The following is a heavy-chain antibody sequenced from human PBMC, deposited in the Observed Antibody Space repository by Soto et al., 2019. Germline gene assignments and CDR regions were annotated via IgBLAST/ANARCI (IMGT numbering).Heavy chain of an antibody. CDR2: IWYDGSNK. J-gene: IGHJ6*03. CDR1: GFTFSSYG. D-gene: IGHD2-2*01. V-gene: IGHV3-33*01. CDR3: ARDQVVPAAPNYYYMDV. Sequence: GGSLRLSCAASGFTFSSYGMHWVRQAPGKGLEWVAVIWYDGSNKYYADSVKGRFTISRDNSKNTLYLQMNSLRAEDTAVYYCARDQVVPAAPNYYYMDVWGKGTTVTVSS.